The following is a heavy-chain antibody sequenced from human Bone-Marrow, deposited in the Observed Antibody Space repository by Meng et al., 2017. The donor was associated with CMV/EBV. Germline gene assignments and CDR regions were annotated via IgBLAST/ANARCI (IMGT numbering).Heavy chain of an antibody. J-gene: IGHJ4*02. Sequence: LSLTCVVSGLTFSSYWMSWVRQAPGKGVEWVANIEQDGSEKNYVDSVKGRFIISRDNAKNSLYLQMNSLSAEDSAVYYCARDGSGSNYAYWGQGTLVTVSS. CDR2: IEQDGSEK. V-gene: IGHV3-7*01. CDR1: GLTFSSYW. CDR3: ARDGSGSNYAY. D-gene: IGHD1-26*01.